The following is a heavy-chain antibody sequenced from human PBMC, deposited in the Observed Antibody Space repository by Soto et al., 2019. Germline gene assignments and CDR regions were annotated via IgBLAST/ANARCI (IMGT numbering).Heavy chain of an antibody. V-gene: IGHV4-39*01. CDR2: MYDSGET. CDR3: ARHVPHDDWLDP. Sequence: SXTLSLTCSVSGASMSRSPYCWSWVRQPPGKGLEWIAMMYDSGETYYNPSLRSRLTISVDTSKNQFSLRLNSMTAADTAVYYCARHVPHDDWLDPWGHGTLVTVSS. J-gene: IGHJ5*02. CDR1: GASMSRSPYC.